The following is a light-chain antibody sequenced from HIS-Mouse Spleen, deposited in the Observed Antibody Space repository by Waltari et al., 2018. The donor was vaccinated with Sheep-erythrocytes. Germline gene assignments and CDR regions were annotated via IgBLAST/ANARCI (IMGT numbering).Light chain of an antibody. CDR1: SSDVGGYNY. Sequence: QSALTQPRSVSGSPGQSVTISCTGTSSDVGGYNYVSWYQQHPGKAPKLMIYDVSKRPSGVRNRFSGSKSGNPASLTISGLQAEDEADYYCCSYAGSYTFVVFGGGTKLTVL. CDR3: CSYAGSYTFVV. J-gene: IGLJ2*01. CDR2: DVS. V-gene: IGLV2-11*01.